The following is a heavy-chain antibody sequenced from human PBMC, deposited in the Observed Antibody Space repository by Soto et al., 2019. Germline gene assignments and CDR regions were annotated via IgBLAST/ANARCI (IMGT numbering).Heavy chain of an antibody. J-gene: IGHJ6*02. Sequence: GESLKISCKGSGYSFTSYWIGWVRQMPGKGLEWMGIIYPGDSDTRYSPSFQGQVTISADKSISTAYLQWSSLKASDTAMYYCARTRGPYYDFWSGYSLPYYYYGMDVWGQGTTVTVSS. CDR1: GYSFTSYW. V-gene: IGHV5-51*01. CDR3: ARTRGPYYDFWSGYSLPYYYYGMDV. D-gene: IGHD3-3*01. CDR2: IYPGDSDT.